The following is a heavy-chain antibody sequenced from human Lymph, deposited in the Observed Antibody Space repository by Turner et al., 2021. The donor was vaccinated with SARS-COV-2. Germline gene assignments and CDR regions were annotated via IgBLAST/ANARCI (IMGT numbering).Heavy chain of an antibody. D-gene: IGHD6-13*01. V-gene: IGHV3-15*01. CDR1: GFTFSNAG. J-gene: IGHJ4*02. Sequence: EVQLVESGGGWVKPGWPLRPSCAASGFTFSNAGMTWVRQGPGKGLEWVGRIKTKTDGGTTDYAAPVKGRFTISRDDSKNTLYLQMSSLKNEDTAVYYCTTHSAPDYWGQGTLVPVSS. CDR2: IKTKTDGGTT. CDR3: TTHSAPDY.